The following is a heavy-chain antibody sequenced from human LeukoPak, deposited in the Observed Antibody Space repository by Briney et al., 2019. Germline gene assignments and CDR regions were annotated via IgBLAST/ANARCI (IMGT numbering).Heavy chain of an antibody. Sequence: GGSLRLSCAASGFTFSDHYIDWVRQAPGKGLEWVSYITSTSSTIYYADSVKGRFTISRDNAKNSLYLQMNSLRAEDTAVYYCARGSYFDYWGQGTLVTVSS. CDR3: ARGSYFDY. J-gene: IGHJ4*02. CDR1: GFTFSDHY. V-gene: IGHV3-48*01. CDR2: ITSTSSTI.